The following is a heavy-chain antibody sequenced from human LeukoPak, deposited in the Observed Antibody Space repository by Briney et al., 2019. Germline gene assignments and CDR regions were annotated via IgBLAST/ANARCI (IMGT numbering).Heavy chain of an antibody. CDR3: AREEASVGDY. CDR1: GGSISSYY. V-gene: IGHV4-59*08. Sequence: SETLSLTCTVSGGSISSYYWSWIRQPLGKGLEWIGYIYYSGSTNYNPSLKSRVTISVDTSKNQFSLILTSVTASDTAVYYCAREEASVGDYWGQGILVTVSS. D-gene: IGHD2-21*01. CDR2: IYYSGST. J-gene: IGHJ4*02.